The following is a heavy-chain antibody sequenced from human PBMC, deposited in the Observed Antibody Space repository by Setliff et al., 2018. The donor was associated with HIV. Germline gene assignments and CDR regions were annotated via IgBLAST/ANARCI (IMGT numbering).Heavy chain of an antibody. CDR3: AGGRLDYGSGALDYYYYMDV. Sequence: PSETLSLTCTVSGGSISSYYWSWIRQPPGKGLEWIGYIYYSGSTNYNPSLKSRVTISVDTSKNQFSLKLSSVTAADTAVYYCAGGRLDYGSGALDYYYYMDVWGKGTPVTVSS. V-gene: IGHV4-59*01. J-gene: IGHJ6*03. CDR2: IYYSGST. D-gene: IGHD3-10*01. CDR1: GGSISSYY.